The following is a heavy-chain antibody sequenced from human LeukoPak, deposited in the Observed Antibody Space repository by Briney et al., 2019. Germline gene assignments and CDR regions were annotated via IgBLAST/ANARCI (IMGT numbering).Heavy chain of an antibody. Sequence: GGSLRLSCAASGFTFSSYWMHWVRQAPGKGLVWVSRINSDGSSTSYADSVKGRFTISRDNAKNTLYLQMNSLRAEDTAVYYCAKLASVTMVRGVTVPHFDYWGQGTLVTVSS. CDR2: INSDGSST. CDR1: GFTFSSYW. D-gene: IGHD3-10*01. CDR3: AKLASVTMVRGVTVPHFDY. V-gene: IGHV3-74*01. J-gene: IGHJ4*02.